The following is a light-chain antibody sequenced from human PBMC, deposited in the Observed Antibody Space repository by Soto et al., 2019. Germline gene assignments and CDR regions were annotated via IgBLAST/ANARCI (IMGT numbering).Light chain of an antibody. V-gene: IGKV3D-20*02. J-gene: IGKJ4*01. CDR2: GAS. CDR1: QSVSNNY. Sequence: EIVLTQSPGTLSLSRGERATLSCRSIQSVSNNYLAWYQQKPGQAPRLLIYGASTRATGIADRFSGSGSGTDFTLTVSRLEPEDFAVYYCQQSSNWPPLTFGGGTKVDIK. CDR3: QQSSNWPPLT.